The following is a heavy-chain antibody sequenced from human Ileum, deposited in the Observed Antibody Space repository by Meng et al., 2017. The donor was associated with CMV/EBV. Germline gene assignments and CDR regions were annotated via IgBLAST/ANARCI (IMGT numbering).Heavy chain of an antibody. CDR2: IYYSGSP. J-gene: IGHJ4*02. CDR1: GGSITSGNYY. V-gene: IGHV4-30-4*08. D-gene: IGHD2-15*01. CDR3: VRQVVAASFDY. Sequence: DSAPGLVKPPQTPSPPCTVSGGSITSGNYYWSWIRQPPGRGLEWIGYIYYSGSPYYKPSLKSRVTISLDTSKNQFSLNLRSVTATDSAVYYCVRQVVAASFDYWGQGALVTVSS.